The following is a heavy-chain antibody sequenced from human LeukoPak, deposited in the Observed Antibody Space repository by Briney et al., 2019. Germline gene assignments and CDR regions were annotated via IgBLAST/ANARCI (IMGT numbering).Heavy chain of an antibody. CDR2: ISSSSSYI. CDR1: GFTFSSYS. D-gene: IGHD2-2*02. V-gene: IGHV3-21*01. J-gene: IGHJ3*02. Sequence: GGSLRLSCAASGFTFSSYSMNWVRQAPGKGLEWVSSISSSSSYIYYADSVKGRFTISRDNAKNSLYLQMNSLGAEDTAVYYCARAKGLYCSSTSCYTDHAFDIWGQGTMVTVSS. CDR3: ARAKGLYCSSTSCYTDHAFDI.